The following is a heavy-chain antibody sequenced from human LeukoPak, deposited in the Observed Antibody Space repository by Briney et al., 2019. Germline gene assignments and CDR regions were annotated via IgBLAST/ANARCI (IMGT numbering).Heavy chain of an antibody. CDR3: ARGPSGYYYGSGSYRY. Sequence: PPETLSLTCAAYGGSFSGYYWSWIRQPPGKGLEWIGEINHSGSTNYNPSLKSRVTISVDTSKNQFSLKLSSVTAADTAVYYCARGPSGYYYGSGSYRYWGQGTLVTVSS. V-gene: IGHV4-34*01. D-gene: IGHD3-10*01. CDR2: INHSGST. CDR1: GGSFSGYY. J-gene: IGHJ4*02.